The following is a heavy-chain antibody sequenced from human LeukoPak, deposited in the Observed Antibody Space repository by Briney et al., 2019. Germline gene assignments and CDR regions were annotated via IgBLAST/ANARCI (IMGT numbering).Heavy chain of an antibody. CDR3: ARGLQINFGWLFEISDYFDY. CDR2: ISPNRGGT. Sequence: GASVKVSCKASGYTFTGYYIHWVRQAPGQGLEWMGWISPNRGGTVYAQKFQGRVTMTRDTSINTAYMELSRLRSDDTAIYYCARGLQINFGWLFEISDYFDYWGQGTPVPVSS. D-gene: IGHD3-9*01. V-gene: IGHV1-2*02. J-gene: IGHJ4*02. CDR1: GYTFTGYY.